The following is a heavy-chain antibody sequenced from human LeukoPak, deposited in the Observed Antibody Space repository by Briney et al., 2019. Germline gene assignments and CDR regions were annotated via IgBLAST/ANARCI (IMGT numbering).Heavy chain of an antibody. CDR1: GGSISSYY. J-gene: IGHJ4*02. CDR3: ARHRYCTSTSCTFYFDS. V-gene: IGHV4-59*08. D-gene: IGHD2-2*01. Sequence: SETLSLTCSFSGGSISSYYWSWLRQPPGKGLEWIGYIQYSANTNYNPSLKSRVTISIDTSKNQFSLKLSSVTAADTAVYYCARHRYCTSTSCTFYFDSWGQGRLVTVSS. CDR2: IQYSANT.